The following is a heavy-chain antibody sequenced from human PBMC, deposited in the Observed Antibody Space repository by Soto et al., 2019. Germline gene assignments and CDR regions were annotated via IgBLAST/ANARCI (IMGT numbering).Heavy chain of an antibody. J-gene: IGHJ4*02. D-gene: IGHD5-12*01. Sequence: SGKVCCKDTWVTFTTSAVQWGRQARGQRLEWIGWIVVGTGNIKYAQKFQGRVTITWDMSTTTSYMDLSSLRSEDTAVYYCALGGLPDASGYWGQGTQVPVSS. CDR1: WVTFTTSA. CDR3: ALGGLPDASGY. CDR2: IVVGTGNI. V-gene: IGHV1-58*01.